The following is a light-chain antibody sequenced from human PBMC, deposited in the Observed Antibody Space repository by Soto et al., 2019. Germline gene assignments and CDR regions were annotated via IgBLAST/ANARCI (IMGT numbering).Light chain of an antibody. CDR1: QSVSSN. CDR3: QQYGSLPWT. CDR2: GAS. Sequence: IVLAQSPATLSVSPGERSPLSCRASQSVSSNLAWYQQKPGQAPRLLISGASTRATGVPARFSGSGSGTEFTPTITSLQSEDFAVYYCQQYGSLPWTFGQGTKVDIK. J-gene: IGKJ1*01. V-gene: IGKV3D-15*02.